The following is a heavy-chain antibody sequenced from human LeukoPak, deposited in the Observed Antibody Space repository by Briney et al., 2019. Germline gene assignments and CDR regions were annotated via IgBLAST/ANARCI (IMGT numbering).Heavy chain of an antibody. V-gene: IGHV3-23*01. Sequence: GGSLRLSCAASGFTFSTYGMTWVRQAPGKGLEWVSAISGSGGTTYCADSVKGRFTISRDNSKNTLYLQMNSLRAEDTAVYYCARDQGGSYSLGAFDIWGQGTMVTVSS. CDR1: GFTFSTYG. D-gene: IGHD1-26*01. J-gene: IGHJ3*02. CDR2: ISGSGGTT. CDR3: ARDQGGSYSLGAFDI.